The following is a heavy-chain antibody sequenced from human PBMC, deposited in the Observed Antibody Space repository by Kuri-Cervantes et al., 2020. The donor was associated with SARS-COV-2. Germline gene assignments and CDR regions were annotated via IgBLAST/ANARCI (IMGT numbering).Heavy chain of an antibody. CDR3: ERAVYRSGWYVGGGGVAP. V-gene: IGHV4-4*02. CDR2: IYHSGST. CDR1: CCSIRSSNW. J-gene: IGHJ5*02. D-gene: IGHD6-19*01. Sequence: SQTLSLTLAFSCCSIRSSNWWRCVRQPPGKGLEWIGEIYHSGSTNYNPSPKSRVTISVDTSKNHFSLKLSYVTAAYTAVSYCERAVYRSGWYVGGGGVAPWGQGTLVTVSS.